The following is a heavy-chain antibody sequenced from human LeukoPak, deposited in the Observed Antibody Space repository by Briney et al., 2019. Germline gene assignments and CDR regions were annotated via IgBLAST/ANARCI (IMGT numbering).Heavy chain of an antibody. J-gene: IGHJ4*02. CDR1: GYTFTSYA. D-gene: IGHD6-13*01. V-gene: IGHV1-3*01. CDR3: ARVGTQQLVLPYYFDY. CDR2: TNAGNGNT. Sequence: GASVKVSCKASGYTFTSYAMHWVRQAPGQRLEWMGWTNAGNGNTKYSQKLQGRVTITRDTSASTAYMELSSLRSEDTAVYYCARVGTQQLVLPYYFDYWGQGTLVTVSS.